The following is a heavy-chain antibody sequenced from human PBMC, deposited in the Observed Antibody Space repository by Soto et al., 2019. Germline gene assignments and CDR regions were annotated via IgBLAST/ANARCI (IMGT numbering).Heavy chain of an antibody. J-gene: IGHJ4*02. CDR3: VYSGYSGYETNDY. V-gene: IGHV1-69*13. Sequence: ASVKVSCKASGGTFSSYAISWVRQAPGQGLEWMGGIIPIFGTANYAQKFQGRVTIAADESTSTAYMELSSLRSEDTAVYYCVYSGYSGYETNDYWGQGTLVTVSS. CDR1: GGTFSSYA. D-gene: IGHD5-12*01. CDR2: IIPIFGTA.